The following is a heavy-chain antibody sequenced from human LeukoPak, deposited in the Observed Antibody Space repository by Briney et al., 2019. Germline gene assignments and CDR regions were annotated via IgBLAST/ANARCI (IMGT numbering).Heavy chain of an antibody. CDR3: ATLDTAMVTAFDY. V-gene: IGHV4-30-4*01. CDR2: IYYSGST. J-gene: IGHJ4*02. CDR1: GGSISSGDYS. D-gene: IGHD5-18*01. Sequence: SETLSLTCTVSGGSISSGDYSWSWIRQPPGKGLEWIGYIYYSGSTYYNPSLKSRVTISVDTSKNQFSLKLSSVTAADTAVYYCATLDTAMVTAFDYWGQGTLVTVSS.